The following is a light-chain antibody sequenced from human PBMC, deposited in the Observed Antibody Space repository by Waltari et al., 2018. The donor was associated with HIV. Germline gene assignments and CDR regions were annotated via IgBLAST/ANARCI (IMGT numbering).Light chain of an antibody. CDR2: GAS. V-gene: IGKV3-20*01. J-gene: IGKJ3*01. Sequence: EIVLPQSPGTLSLSPGERATLSCRASPRVSSSYLAWYQQKPGPAPRLLIYGASSRATGIPDRFSGRGSGTDFTLTISRLEPEDLAVYYCQQYGSSPRVTFGPGTKVDIK. CDR1: PRVSSSY. CDR3: QQYGSSPRVT.